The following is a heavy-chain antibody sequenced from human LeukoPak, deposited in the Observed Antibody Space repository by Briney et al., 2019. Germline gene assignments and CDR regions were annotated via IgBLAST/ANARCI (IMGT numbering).Heavy chain of an antibody. CDR3: ARHGYYDFWNTDEGDAFDI. CDR1: GGSISSYY. D-gene: IGHD3-3*01. CDR2: IYTSGST. V-gene: IGHV4-4*09. Sequence: PSETLSLTCTVSGGSISSYYWSWIRQPPGKGLEWIGYIYTSGSTNYNPSLKGRVTISVDTSKNQFSLKLSSVTAADTAVYYCARHGYYDFWNTDEGDAFDIWGQGTMVTVSS. J-gene: IGHJ3*02.